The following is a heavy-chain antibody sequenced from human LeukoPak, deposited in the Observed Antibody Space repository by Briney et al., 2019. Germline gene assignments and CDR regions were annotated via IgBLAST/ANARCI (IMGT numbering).Heavy chain of an antibody. V-gene: IGHV4-59*01. D-gene: IGHD4-17*01. CDR3: AGVLDDYGDPSLFDY. J-gene: IGHJ4*02. CDR2: IYYSGST. CDR1: GGSISSYY. Sequence: SETLSLTCTVSGGSISSYYWSWIRQPPGKGLEWIGYIYYSGSTNYNPSLKSRVTISVDTSKNQFSLKLSSVTAADTAVYYCAGVLDDYGDPSLFDYWGQGTLVTVSS.